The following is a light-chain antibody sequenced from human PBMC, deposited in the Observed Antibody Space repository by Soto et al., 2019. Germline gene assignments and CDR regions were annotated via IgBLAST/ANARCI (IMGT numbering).Light chain of an antibody. Sequence: IQLTQSPSSLSASVGDRVTITCRASQGISTYLAWYQQKPGKAPKLLIYAASTLQSGVPSRFSGNGSGTDFTLTISSLQPEDFATYYCQHLNTYPRTFGQGTKVEIK. CDR1: QGISTY. CDR3: QHLNTYPRT. J-gene: IGKJ1*01. V-gene: IGKV1-9*01. CDR2: AAS.